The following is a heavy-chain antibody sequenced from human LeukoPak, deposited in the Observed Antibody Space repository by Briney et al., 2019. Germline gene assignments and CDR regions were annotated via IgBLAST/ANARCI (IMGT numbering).Heavy chain of an antibody. D-gene: IGHD4-17*01. CDR1: GFTFSSFA. J-gene: IGHJ5*01. CDR2: ISTGGEET. V-gene: IGHV3-23*01. Sequence: PGGSLRLSCSASGFTFSSFAMNWVRQAPGKGLEWVSSISTGGEETYYADSVEGRFTISRDNSKNTLSLQMNSLRAEDTAVYYCAKQYIVTSWYWFCSWGQGTLVTVSS. CDR3: AKQYIVTSWYWFCS.